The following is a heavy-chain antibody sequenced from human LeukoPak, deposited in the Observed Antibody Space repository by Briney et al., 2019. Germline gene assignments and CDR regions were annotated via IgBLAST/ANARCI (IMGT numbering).Heavy chain of an antibody. D-gene: IGHD3-10*01. CDR1: GFTFSSYS. J-gene: IGHJ4*02. CDR2: ISSSRSYI. V-gene: IGHV3-21*04. CDR3: ARVQSHVLLWFGELLTPGGYYFDY. Sequence: TGRSLRLSCAASGFTFSSYSMNWVRQAPAKGLEWVSSISSSRSYIYYADSVKGRFTVSRDNAKNSLYLQMNSLRAEDTAVYYCARVQSHVLLWFGELLTPGGYYFDYWGQGTLVTVSS.